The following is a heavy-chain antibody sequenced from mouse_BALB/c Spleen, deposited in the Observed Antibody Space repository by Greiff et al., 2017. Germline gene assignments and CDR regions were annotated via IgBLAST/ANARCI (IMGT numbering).Heavy chain of an antibody. J-gene: IGHJ4*01. CDR1: GYTFTSYW. Sequence: VKLQQPGAELVRPGASVKLSCKASGYTFTSYWINWVKQRPGQGLEWIGNIYPSDSYTNYNQKFKDKATLTVDKSSSTAYMQLSSPTAEDSAVYYWTRRWDVGAMDYWGQGTSVTVSA. CDR2: IYPSDSYT. V-gene: IGHV1-69*02. D-gene: IGHD4-1*01. CDR3: TRRWDVGAMDY.